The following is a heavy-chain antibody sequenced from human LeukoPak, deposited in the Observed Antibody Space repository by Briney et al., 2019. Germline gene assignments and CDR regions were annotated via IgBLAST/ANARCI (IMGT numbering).Heavy chain of an antibody. CDR3: ARVFELGMNAVDI. CDR1: GGSITNRNW. D-gene: IGHD7-27*01. V-gene: IGHV4-4*02. J-gene: IGHJ3*02. Sequence: SGTLSLTCTLSGGSITNRNWWSWVRQPPGKGLEWIGEIYHTGITKYSPSLKSRVTISVDKSKNQFSLNVTSVTAADTAIYYCARVFELGMNAVDIWGQGTMVTVSS. CDR2: IYHTGIT.